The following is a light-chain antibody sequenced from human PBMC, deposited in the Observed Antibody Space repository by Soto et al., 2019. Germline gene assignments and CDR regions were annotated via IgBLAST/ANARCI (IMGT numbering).Light chain of an antibody. Sequence: EIVLTQSPATLSLSPGERATLSCRASQSVHNYFAWIQQKPGQAPRLLIYDASNRATGIPARFSGSGSGTDFTLTISSLEPEDFAVYYCQQRYGWPPITFGQGSRLEIK. CDR1: QSVHNY. J-gene: IGKJ5*01. CDR3: QQRYGWPPIT. CDR2: DAS. V-gene: IGKV3-11*01.